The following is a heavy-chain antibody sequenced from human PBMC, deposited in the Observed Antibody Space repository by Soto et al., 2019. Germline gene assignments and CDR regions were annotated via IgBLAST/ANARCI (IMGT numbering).Heavy chain of an antibody. CDR3: AMAERSSG. D-gene: IGHD6-19*01. J-gene: IGHJ4*02. V-gene: IGHV3-23*01. CDR1: GFTFSSYA. Sequence: EVQLLESGGGLVQPGGSLRLSCAASGFTFSSYAMSWVRQAPGKGLEWVSTISGSGGATYYADSVKGPSTISRDNSKNTLYLQMNSLRSDDTAVYYCAMAERSSGWGQGTLVTLSS. CDR2: ISGSGGAT.